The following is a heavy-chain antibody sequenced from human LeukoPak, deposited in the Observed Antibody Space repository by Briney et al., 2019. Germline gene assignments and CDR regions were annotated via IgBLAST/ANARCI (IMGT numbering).Heavy chain of an antibody. Sequence: SETLSLTCTVSGDSISSYYWSWIRQPPGKGLEWIGYIYYSGSTNYNPSLKSRVTISIDTSKNQFSLKLSSVTAADTAVYYCARASGTTAFDIWGQGTIVTVSS. CDR3: ARASGTTAFDI. CDR1: GDSISSYY. V-gene: IGHV4-59*01. CDR2: IYYSGST. J-gene: IGHJ3*02. D-gene: IGHD1-1*01.